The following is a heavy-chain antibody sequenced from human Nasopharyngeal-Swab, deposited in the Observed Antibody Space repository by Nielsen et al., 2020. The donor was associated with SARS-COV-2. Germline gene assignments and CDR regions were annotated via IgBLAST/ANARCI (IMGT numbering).Heavy chain of an antibody. J-gene: IGHJ5*02. CDR2: IKQDGSEK. Sequence: WIRQPPGKGLEWVANIKQDGSEKYYVDSVKGRFTISRDNAKNSLYLQMNSLRAEDTAEYYCARGWSGYYTAFWFDPWGQGTLVTVSS. CDR3: ARGWSGYYTAFWFDP. D-gene: IGHD3-3*01. V-gene: IGHV3-7*01.